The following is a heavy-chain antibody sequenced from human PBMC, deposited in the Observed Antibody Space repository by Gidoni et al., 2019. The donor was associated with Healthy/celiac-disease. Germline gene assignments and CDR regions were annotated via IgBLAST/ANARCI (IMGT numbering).Heavy chain of an antibody. J-gene: IGHJ6*02. Sequence: QVQLVESGGGLVKPGGSLRLSCAASGFTFRDYYISWIRQAPGKGLGWVSDISSSGITIYYADSVKGRCTISRDNAKNSLYLQMNSLRAEDTAVYYCARDALFRRVDIVATAHYGIDVWGQGTTVTVSS. CDR3: ARDALFRRVDIVATAHYGIDV. CDR2: ISSSGITI. CDR1: GFTFRDYY. D-gene: IGHD5-12*01. V-gene: IGHV3-11*01.